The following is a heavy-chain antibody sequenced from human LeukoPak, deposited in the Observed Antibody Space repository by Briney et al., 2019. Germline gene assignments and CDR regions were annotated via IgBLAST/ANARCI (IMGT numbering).Heavy chain of an antibody. J-gene: IGHJ4*02. D-gene: IGHD3-9*01. CDR1: GFTFSSYG. V-gene: IGHV3-30*02. CDR2: IRYDGSNK. CDR3: AKDRYDILTGYYPREDY. Sequence: GGSLRLSCAASGFTFSSYGMHWVRQAPGKGLEWVAFIRYDGSNKYYADSVKGRFTISRDNYKNTLYLQMGSLRAEDTAVYYCAKDRYDILTGYYPREDYWGQGTLVTVSS.